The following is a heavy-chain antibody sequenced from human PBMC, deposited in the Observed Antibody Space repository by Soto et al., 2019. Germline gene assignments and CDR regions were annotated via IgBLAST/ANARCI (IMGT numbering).Heavy chain of an antibody. J-gene: IGHJ6*02. CDR2: INAGNGNT. CDR1: GYTFTSYA. V-gene: IGHV1-3*01. CDR3: ARDEGRWLQLSSYYGMDV. D-gene: IGHD5-12*01. Sequence: QVQLVQSGAEVKKPGASVKVSCKASGYTFTSYAMHWVRQAPGQRLEWMGWINAGNGNTKYSQKFQGRVTITRDTSASTAYMELISLRSEDTAVYYCARDEGRWLQLSSYYGMDVWGQGTTVTVSS.